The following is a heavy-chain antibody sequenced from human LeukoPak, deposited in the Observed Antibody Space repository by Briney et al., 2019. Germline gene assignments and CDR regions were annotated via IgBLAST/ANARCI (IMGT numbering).Heavy chain of an antibody. Sequence: NPSQTLSLTCAVSGGSFSSGDYSWSWLRQPPGKGLEWVGYIYHIGSPYYNPSLKSRVTISIDRSKNQLSLNLNSVTAADTAVYYCAREILSSVGYFDYWGQGILVTVSS. CDR3: AREILSSVGYFDY. D-gene: IGHD2-15*01. J-gene: IGHJ4*02. V-gene: IGHV4-30-2*01. CDR1: GGSFSSGDYS. CDR2: IYHIGSP.